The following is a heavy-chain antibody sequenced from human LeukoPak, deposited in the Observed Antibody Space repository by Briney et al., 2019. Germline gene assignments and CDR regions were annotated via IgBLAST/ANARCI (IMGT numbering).Heavy chain of an antibody. V-gene: IGHV3-23*01. CDR2: ISGSGDST. CDR1: GFTFSSYA. CDR3: AKESPDFDY. J-gene: IGHJ4*02. Sequence: GGSLRLSCAASGFTFSSYAMSWVRQAPGKGLEWVSVISGSGDSTYYADSVKGRLTISRDNSKNTLHLQMNSLRVEDTAVYYCAKESPDFDYWGQGTLVTVSS.